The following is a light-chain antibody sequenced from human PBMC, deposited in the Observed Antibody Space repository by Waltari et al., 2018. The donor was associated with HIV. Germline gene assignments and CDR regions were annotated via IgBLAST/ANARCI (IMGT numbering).Light chain of an antibody. J-gene: IGLJ2*01. CDR2: DDS. CDR3: QVWDSTSDLRVV. V-gene: IGLV3-21*02. Sequence: SYVLTQPPSVSVAPGQTARITCGGNNIGPKSVHWYQQKPGHATGLGGYDDSARPSARFFGSMSGNTATLTSSTVEAGDEADYYCQVWDSTSDLRVVFGGGTELTVL. CDR1: NIGPKS.